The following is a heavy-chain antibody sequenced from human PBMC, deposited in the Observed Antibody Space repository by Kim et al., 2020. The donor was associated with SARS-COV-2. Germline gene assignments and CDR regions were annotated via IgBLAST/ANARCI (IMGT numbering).Heavy chain of an antibody. J-gene: IGHJ5*02. V-gene: IGHV3-23*01. D-gene: IGHD2-21*01. Sequence: DSVKGRFTISRDNSKNTLYLQMNSLRAEDTAVYYCAKDRMVIARGNWFDPWGQGTLVTVSS. CDR3: AKDRMVIARGNWFDP.